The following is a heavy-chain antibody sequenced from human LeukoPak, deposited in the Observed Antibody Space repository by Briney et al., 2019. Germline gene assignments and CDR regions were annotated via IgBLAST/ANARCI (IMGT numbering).Heavy chain of an antibody. CDR3: ARSETGSTDFDF. Sequence: TLVKVSCKASGYTFTKYGISWVRQAPGQGLEWMGWISPYTGSTNFAQQFQGRFLMTTDTSMTTAYMEVRSLASNDTAIYYCARSETGSTDFDFWGQGTLVTVSP. J-gene: IGHJ4*02. V-gene: IGHV1-18*01. D-gene: IGHD1/OR15-1a*01. CDR1: GYTFTKYG. CDR2: ISPYTGST.